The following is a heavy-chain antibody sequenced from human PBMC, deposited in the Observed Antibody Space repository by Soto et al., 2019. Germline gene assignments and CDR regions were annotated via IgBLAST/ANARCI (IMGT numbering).Heavy chain of an antibody. J-gene: IGHJ4*02. V-gene: IGHV1-18*04. CDR3: ARPPPKHGSASYYIQDLDY. D-gene: IGHD3-10*01. Sequence: ASVKVSCKASGFTIRSYGITWVRQAPGQGLEWMGWISGYSGQTKYAQNVQDRVTMTTDTSTSTAYMELRSLRSDDTAVYYCARPPPKHGSASYYIQDLDYWGQGTLVTVSS. CDR2: ISGYSGQT. CDR1: GFTIRSYG.